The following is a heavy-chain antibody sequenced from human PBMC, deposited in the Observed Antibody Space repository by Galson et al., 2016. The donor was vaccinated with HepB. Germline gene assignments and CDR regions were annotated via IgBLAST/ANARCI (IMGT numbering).Heavy chain of an antibody. Sequence: SVKVSCKASGYTFTTYYMHWVRQAPGQGLEWMGIINPSGGSTTYAQKFQDRVTVTRDTSTSTVYMELSSLRSEDTAIYYCARDWGSGSGSLAYWGQGTLVTVSS. J-gene: IGHJ4*02. CDR1: GYTFTTYY. D-gene: IGHD3-10*01. CDR3: ARDWGSGSGSLAY. V-gene: IGHV1-46*01. CDR2: INPSGGST.